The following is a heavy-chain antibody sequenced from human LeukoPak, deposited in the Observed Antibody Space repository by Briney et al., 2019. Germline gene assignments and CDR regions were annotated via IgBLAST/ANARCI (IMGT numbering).Heavy chain of an antibody. D-gene: IGHD3-3*01. CDR2: IYYSGST. J-gene: IGHJ3*02. V-gene: IGHV4-59*12. CDR1: GGSISSYY. Sequence: SSETLSLTCTVSGGSISSYYWSWIRQPPGKGLEWIGYIYYSGSTYYNPSLKSRVTISVDTSKNQFSLKLSSVTAADTAVYYCAREPTRSNDNYDFWSGSTQGAFDIWGQGTMVTVSS. CDR3: AREPTRSNDNYDFWSGSTQGAFDI.